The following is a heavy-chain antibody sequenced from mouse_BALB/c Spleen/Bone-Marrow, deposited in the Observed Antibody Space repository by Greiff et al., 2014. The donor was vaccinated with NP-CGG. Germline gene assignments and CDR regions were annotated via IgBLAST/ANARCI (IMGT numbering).Heavy chain of an antibody. Sequence: VKLMESGPELVKPGASVKISCKASGYAFSSSWMNWVKQRPGQGLEWIGRIYPGDGDINYNGNFKGKATLTADKSSSTAYMQLSGLTSVDSAVYFCVRGGNYRFDYWGQGTTLTVSS. D-gene: IGHD2-1*01. CDR3: VRGGNYRFDY. CDR1: GYAFSSSW. CDR2: IYPGDGDI. V-gene: IGHV1-82*01. J-gene: IGHJ2*01.